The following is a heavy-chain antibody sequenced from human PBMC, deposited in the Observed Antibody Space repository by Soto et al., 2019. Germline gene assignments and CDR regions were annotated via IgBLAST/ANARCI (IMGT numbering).Heavy chain of an antibody. CDR3: ASESNSAFDS. V-gene: IGHV6-1*01. D-gene: IGHD3-10*01. CDR1: GDRVSTNSAA. CDR2: TYYRSKWYN. J-gene: IGHJ4*02. Sequence: QTLSLTCAISGDRVSTNSAAWTWIRQSPSRGLEWLGRTYYRSKWYNDYALSVKSRMTINPDTSKNPLSLQLNSATPEDTAVYYCASESNSAFDSWGQETRLTVSS.